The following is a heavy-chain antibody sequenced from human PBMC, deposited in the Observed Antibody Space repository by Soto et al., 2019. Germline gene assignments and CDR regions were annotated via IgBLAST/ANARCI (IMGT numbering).Heavy chain of an antibody. CDR1: GFTFSRYW. J-gene: IGHJ6*02. V-gene: IGHV3-74*01. CDR3: ASNYAYAEGYYWYGIDV. CDR2: ISSYGSDT. D-gene: IGHD3-16*01. Sequence: EVQLVESGGGLVLPGGSLRLSCAASGFTFSRYWMHWVRQAPGKGLVWVSRISSYGSDTHYADSVKGRFTISRDNAKNTLYLKMNSLRADDTAVYYCASNYAYAEGYYWYGIDVWCQGTTVTVSS.